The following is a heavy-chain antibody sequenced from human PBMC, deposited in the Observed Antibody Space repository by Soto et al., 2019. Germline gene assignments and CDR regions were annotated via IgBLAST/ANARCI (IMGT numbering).Heavy chain of an antibody. CDR2: IIPIFGTA. CDR3: ARPERLVALYYYYYGMDV. V-gene: IGHV1-69*01. J-gene: IGHJ6*02. Sequence: QVQLVQSGAEVKKPGSSVKVSCKASGGTFSSYAISWVRQAPGQGLEWMGGIIPIFGTANYGQKFQGRVTITADESTSTAYMGLSSLRSEDTAVYYCARPERLVALYYYYYGMDVWGQGTTVTVSS. CDR1: GGTFSSYA. D-gene: IGHD6-6*01.